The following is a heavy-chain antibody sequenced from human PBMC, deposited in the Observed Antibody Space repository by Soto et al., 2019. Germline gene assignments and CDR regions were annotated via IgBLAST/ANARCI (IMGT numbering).Heavy chain of an antibody. CDR2: TYYRSKWNN. D-gene: IGHD3-10*01. CDR1: GDSVSSNSSA. CDR3: TGITSFRGVDV. Sequence: SQTLSLTCAISGDSVSSNSSAWNCISQPPSRGLEWLGRTYYRSKWNNDYALSVKSRITINPDTPKNQFSLHLYSVTPEDTAVYYCTGITSFRGVDVWGQGTPVTVSS. J-gene: IGHJ6*02. V-gene: IGHV6-1*01.